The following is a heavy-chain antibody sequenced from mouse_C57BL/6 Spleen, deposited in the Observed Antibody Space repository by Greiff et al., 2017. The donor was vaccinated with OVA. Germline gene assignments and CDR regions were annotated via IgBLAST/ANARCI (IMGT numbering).Heavy chain of an antibody. CDR3: ARSNYYGTDDWYFDV. Sequence: QVQLQQPGAELVKPGASVKLSCKASGYTFTSYWMHWVKQRPGQGLEWIGMIHPNSGSTTYNEKFKSKATLTVDKSSSTAYMQISSLTSEDSAVYYCARSNYYGTDDWYFDVWGTGTTVTVAS. J-gene: IGHJ1*03. V-gene: IGHV1-64*01. CDR1: GYTFTSYW. CDR2: IHPNSGST. D-gene: IGHD1-1*01.